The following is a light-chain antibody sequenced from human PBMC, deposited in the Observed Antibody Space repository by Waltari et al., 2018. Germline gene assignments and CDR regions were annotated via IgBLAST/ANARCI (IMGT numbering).Light chain of an antibody. CDR2: WAS. Sequence: DIGMTHSPDSLAVSLGERAPIHGRSVRSVLYSSNNKNYLAWYQQKPGQPPKLLIYWASTRESGVPDRFSGSGSGTDFTFTISSLQAEDVAVYYCQQYDSTPWTFGQGTKVEIK. V-gene: IGKV4-1*01. CDR1: RSVLYSSNNKNY. CDR3: QQYDSTPWT. J-gene: IGKJ1*01.